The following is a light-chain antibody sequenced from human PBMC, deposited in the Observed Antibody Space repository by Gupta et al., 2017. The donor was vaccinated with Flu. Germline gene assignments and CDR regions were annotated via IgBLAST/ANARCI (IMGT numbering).Light chain of an antibody. Sequence: QSVLTQPPSASETHGQRVTISCSGSGSNIGINTYSWYQQLPGTAPKLLIYNTNQRPSGVTDLFSGSKSGTSASLAIIGLQSEDEADYYGAAWDDSLNGPVFGGGTKLTVL. CDR1: GSNIGINT. CDR3: AAWDDSLNGPV. CDR2: NTN. J-gene: IGLJ3*02. V-gene: IGLV1-44*01.